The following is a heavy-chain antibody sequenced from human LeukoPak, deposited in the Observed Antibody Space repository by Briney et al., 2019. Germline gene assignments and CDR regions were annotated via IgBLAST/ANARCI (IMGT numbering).Heavy chain of an antibody. D-gene: IGHD1-7*01. Sequence: PSETLSLTCAVSGVAISRGGYAWNWIRQPPGKGLEWIAYIYHSGTTYYNPSLKSRATISVDTSKNQFSLKLSSVTAADTAVYYCTREIGGTTVHYWGHGMLVTVSS. CDR1: GVAISRGGYA. CDR3: TREIGGTTVHY. J-gene: IGHJ4*01. CDR2: IYHSGTT. V-gene: IGHV4-30-4*07.